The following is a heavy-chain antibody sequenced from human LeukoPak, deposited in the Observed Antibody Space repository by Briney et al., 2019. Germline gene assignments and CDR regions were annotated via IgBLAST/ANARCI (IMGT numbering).Heavy chain of an antibody. D-gene: IGHD5-12*01. CDR2: MNPNTGNT. Sequence: ASVKVSCKASGYTFTNYDINWVRQATGQGPEWMGWMNPNTGNTGYAQKFQGRVTLTRSTSISTAYMELSSLRSEDTAVYYCARTWINTGYFDYWGQGTLVTVSS. V-gene: IGHV1-8*03. J-gene: IGHJ4*02. CDR3: ARTWINTGYFDY. CDR1: GYTFTNYD.